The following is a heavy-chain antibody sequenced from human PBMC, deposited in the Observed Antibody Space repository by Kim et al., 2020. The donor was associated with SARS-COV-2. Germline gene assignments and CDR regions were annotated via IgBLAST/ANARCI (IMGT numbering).Heavy chain of an antibody. V-gene: IGHV1-3*01. Sequence: YSQKFQGRVTITRDTSASTAYMELSSLRSEDTAVYYCARDKVYSSGWHDYWGQGTLVTVSS. D-gene: IGHD6-19*01. J-gene: IGHJ4*02. CDR3: ARDKVYSSGWHDY.